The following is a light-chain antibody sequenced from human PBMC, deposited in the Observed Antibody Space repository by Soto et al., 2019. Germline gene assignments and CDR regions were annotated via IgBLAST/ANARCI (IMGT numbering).Light chain of an antibody. Sequence: EVVVSQSAATLSVYTGDRVTLSCRASQSVSSNLAWYQQKPGQPPRLFIYGATSRATGVPARFSGSRSGTEFTLTISSLQSEDVAIYYCQPYSNWPPWPFGQGANV. J-gene: IGKJ1*01. V-gene: IGKV3-15*01. CDR1: QSVSSN. CDR3: QPYSNWPPWP. CDR2: GAT.